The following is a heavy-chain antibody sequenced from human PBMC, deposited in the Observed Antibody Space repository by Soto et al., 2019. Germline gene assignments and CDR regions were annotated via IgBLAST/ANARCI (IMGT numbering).Heavy chain of an antibody. CDR1: GYTFTSYA. J-gene: IGHJ4*02. CDR2: INAGNGNT. Sequence: ASVKVSCKASGYTFTSYAMHWVRQAPGQRLEWMGWINAGNGNTKYSQKFQGRVTITRDTSASTAYMELSSLRSEDTAVYYCARDRSEYYDYVGGSYRYGPQDYWGQGTWVTVSS. V-gene: IGHV1-3*01. D-gene: IGHD3-16*02. CDR3: ARDRSEYYDYVGGSYRYGPQDY.